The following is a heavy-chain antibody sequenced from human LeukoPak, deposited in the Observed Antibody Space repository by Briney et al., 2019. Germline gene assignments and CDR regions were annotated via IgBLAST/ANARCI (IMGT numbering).Heavy chain of an antibody. Sequence: GGSLRLSCAASGFTFSRNGINWVRQAPGKGLEWVAVIWYDGSRQYYTDSVKGRFTVSRDNSQNTAYLQMDSLRAEDTAVYFCARMLGGDGCRGVRLDYWGQGTLVTVSS. CDR3: ARMLGGDGCRGVRLDY. D-gene: IGHD5-18*01. CDR2: IWYDGSRQ. J-gene: IGHJ4*02. V-gene: IGHV3-33*01. CDR1: GFTFSRNG.